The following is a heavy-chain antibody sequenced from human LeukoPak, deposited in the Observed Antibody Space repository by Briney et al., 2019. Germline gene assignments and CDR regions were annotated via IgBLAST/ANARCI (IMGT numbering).Heavy chain of an antibody. J-gene: IGHJ4*02. CDR2: ISSSSSYI. Sequence: GGSLRLSCAVSGFTFSSYSMNWVRQAPGKGLEWVSSISSSSSYIYYADSVKGRFTISRDNAKNSLYLQMNSLRAEDTAVYYCARDDQTTVVTPDYWGQGTLVTVSS. V-gene: IGHV3-21*01. CDR3: ARDDQTTVVTPDY. CDR1: GFTFSSYS. D-gene: IGHD4-23*01.